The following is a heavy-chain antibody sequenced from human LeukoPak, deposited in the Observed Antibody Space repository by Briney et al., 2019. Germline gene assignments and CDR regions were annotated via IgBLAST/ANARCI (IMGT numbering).Heavy chain of an antibody. CDR3: ARVKDTSDGYNYLYGMDV. V-gene: IGHV3-30*04. CDR2: ILYDGSDK. D-gene: IGHD5-24*01. J-gene: IGHJ6*02. CDR1: GFTFSSYA. Sequence: GGSLRLSCAASGFTFSSYAMHWVRQAPGKGLGWVAVILYDGSDKYYAGSVKGRFTISRDNSKNTLHLQMNSLRPEDTAVYYCARVKDTSDGYNYLYGMDVWGQGTTVTVSS.